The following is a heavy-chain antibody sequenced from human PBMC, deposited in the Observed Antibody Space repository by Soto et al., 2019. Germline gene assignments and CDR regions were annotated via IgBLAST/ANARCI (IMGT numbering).Heavy chain of an antibody. CDR3: ARGEAVSGERENWFDP. J-gene: IGHJ5*02. V-gene: IGHV4-59*01. D-gene: IGHD6-25*01. CDR2: ISLSGST. CDR1: GVSISSYY. Sequence: SETLSLTCTVSGVSISSYYWSWIRQPPGKGLEWIGYISLSGSTSYNPSLKSRVTISRDTSKNQFFLKLTSVTAADTAVYYCARGEAVSGERENWFDPWGQGTLVTVYS.